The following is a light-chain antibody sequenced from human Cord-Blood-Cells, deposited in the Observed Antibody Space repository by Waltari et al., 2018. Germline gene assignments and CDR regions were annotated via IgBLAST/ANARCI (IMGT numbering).Light chain of an antibody. Sequence: EIVLTQSPGTLSLSPGERATLSCRASQSVSSSYLAGYQQKPGQAPRLLIYGASSRATGIPDGCSGSGSGTDFTITISRLEPEDFAVYYCQQYGSSPPITFGQGTRLEIK. J-gene: IGKJ5*01. CDR2: GAS. CDR3: QQYGSSPPIT. V-gene: IGKV3-20*01. CDR1: QSVSSSY.